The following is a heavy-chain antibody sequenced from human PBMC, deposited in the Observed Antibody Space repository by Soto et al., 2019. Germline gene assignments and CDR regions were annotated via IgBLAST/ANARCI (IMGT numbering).Heavy chain of an antibody. D-gene: IGHD3-22*01. CDR2: IWYDGSNK. CDR3: ASVRVSSGYYFDY. J-gene: IGHJ4*02. CDR1: GFTFSSYG. V-gene: IGHV3-33*01. Sequence: GALRLSCAASGFTFSSYGMHWVRQAPGKGLEWVAVIWYDGSNKYYADSVKGRFTISRDNSKNTLYLQMNSLRAEDTAVYYCASVRVSSGYYFDYWGQGTLVTVSS.